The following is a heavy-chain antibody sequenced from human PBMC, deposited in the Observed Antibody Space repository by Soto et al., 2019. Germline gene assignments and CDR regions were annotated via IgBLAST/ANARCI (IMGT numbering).Heavy chain of an antibody. CDR2: IHDSGST. Sequence: XGTLSLTCAVSGGYITSANWWGCVRQPPGKGLEWIGKIHDSGSTNNNPSLKSRVTISVDKSKNQVSLRLTSVTAADTAVYYCAKEGYYYMDVWGQGTTVTVSS. J-gene: IGHJ6*02. CDR3: AKEGYYYMDV. V-gene: IGHV4-4*02. CDR1: GGYITSANW.